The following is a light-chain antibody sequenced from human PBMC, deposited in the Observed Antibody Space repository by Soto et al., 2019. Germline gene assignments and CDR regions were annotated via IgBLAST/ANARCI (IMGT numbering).Light chain of an antibody. CDR2: EVT. V-gene: IGLV2-8*01. Sequence: QSALTQPPSASGSPGQSVTISCTGTSSDVGGYNFVSWYQQHPGKAPKLMIYEVTKRPSGVPDRFSGSKSGNTYSLTVSGLQAEDEAGYYCSSYAGSNTWVFGGGTKLTV. CDR3: SSYAGSNTWV. J-gene: IGLJ3*02. CDR1: SSDVGGYNF.